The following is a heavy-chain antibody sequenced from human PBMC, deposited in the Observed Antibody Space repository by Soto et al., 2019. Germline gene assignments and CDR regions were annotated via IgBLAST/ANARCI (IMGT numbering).Heavy chain of an antibody. CDR3: ASRGYSYAPYDY. J-gene: IGHJ4*02. CDR2: ISSSSSYT. D-gene: IGHD5-18*01. CDR1: GFSFSDYY. Sequence: GGSLRLSCAASGFSFSDYYMSWIRQAPGKGLEWVSYISSSSSYTNYADSVKGRFTISRDNAKNSLYLQMNSLGAEDTAVYYCASRGYSYAPYDYWGQGTLVTVSS. V-gene: IGHV3-11*06.